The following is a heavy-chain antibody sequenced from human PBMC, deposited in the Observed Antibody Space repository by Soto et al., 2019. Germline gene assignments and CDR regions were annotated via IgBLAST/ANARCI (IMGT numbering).Heavy chain of an antibody. CDR2: INWNGGST. Sequence: EVQLVESGGGVVRPGGSLRLSCAASGFTFDDYGMSWVRQAPGKGLEWVSGINWNGGSTGYADSVKGRFTISRDNAKNSLYLQMNRLRAEDTSLYYCARGRPGSGWYVSSFAFDIWGQGTMVTVSS. V-gene: IGHV3-20*04. CDR3: ARGRPGSGWYVSSFAFDI. CDR1: GFTFDDYG. D-gene: IGHD6-19*01. J-gene: IGHJ3*02.